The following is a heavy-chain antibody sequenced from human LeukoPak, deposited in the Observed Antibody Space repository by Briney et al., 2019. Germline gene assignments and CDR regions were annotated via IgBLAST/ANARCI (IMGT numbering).Heavy chain of an antibody. CDR2: VNYGGPT. CDR3: GRHDSRTYYRFDY. J-gene: IGHJ4*02. V-gene: IGHV4-39*01. D-gene: IGHD1-26*01. CDR1: GGSISSSSYY. Sequence: SETLSLTCTVSGGSISSSSYYWNWIRQPPGKGLEWIGSVNYGGPTYYNPSLKSRVTISVDTSRNQFSLKLSSVTAADTSVYYCGRHDSRTYYRFDYWGQGSLVTVSS.